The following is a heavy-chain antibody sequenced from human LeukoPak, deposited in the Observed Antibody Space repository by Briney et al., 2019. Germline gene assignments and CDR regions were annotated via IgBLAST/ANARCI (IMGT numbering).Heavy chain of an antibody. CDR2: ISSSSSTI. V-gene: IGHV3-48*02. Sequence: GGSLRLSCAASGFTFSSYSMNWVRQAPGKGLEWVSYISSSSSTIYYADSVKGRFTISRDNAKNSLYLQMNSLRDEDTAVYYCARDSSGWPTYYYYGMDVWGQGTTVTVSS. CDR3: ARDSSGWPTYYYYGMDV. CDR1: GFTFSSYS. J-gene: IGHJ6*02. D-gene: IGHD6-19*01.